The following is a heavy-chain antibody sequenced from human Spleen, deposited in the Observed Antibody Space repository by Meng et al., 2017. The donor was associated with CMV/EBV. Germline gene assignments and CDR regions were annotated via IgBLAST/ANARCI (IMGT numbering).Heavy chain of an antibody. V-gene: IGHV3-71*01. CDR3: AKDLPRATVREYNRFDP. CDR1: GFTFSSYG. CDR2: IRSKAYGGTT. Sequence: GESLKISCAASGFTFSSYGMHWVRQAPGKGLEWATLIRSKAYGGTTEYAASVKGRFTISRDDSKGIAYLQMNSLRAEDTAVYYCAKDLPRATVREYNRFDPWGQGTLVTVSS. D-gene: IGHD1-26*01. J-gene: IGHJ5*02.